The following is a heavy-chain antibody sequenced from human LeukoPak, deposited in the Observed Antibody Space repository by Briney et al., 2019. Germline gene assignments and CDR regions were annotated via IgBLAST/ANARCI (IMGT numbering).Heavy chain of an antibody. D-gene: IGHD1-26*01. CDR2: ISAYNGNS. Sequence: EASVKVSCKASGYTFTSYGISWVRQAPGQGLEWMGWISAYNGNSNYAQKFQGRVTMTTDTSTSTGYMELRSLRSEDTAVYYCARDLTYSGSYYSDVDYYYYMDVWGKGTTVTVSS. V-gene: IGHV1-18*01. J-gene: IGHJ6*03. CDR3: ARDLTYSGSYYSDVDYYYYMDV. CDR1: GYTFTSYG.